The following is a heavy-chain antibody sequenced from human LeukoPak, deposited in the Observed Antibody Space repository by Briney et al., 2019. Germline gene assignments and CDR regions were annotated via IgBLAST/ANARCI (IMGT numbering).Heavy chain of an antibody. Sequence: PGGSLRLSCSASGFTFTGYAMHWVRQPPGKGLEHVSGINGDGGRDYYVDSVMDKFTIVRDKSKNTLYLAMGILRAELTAVYYCVNDVDCWSSGSYLGYFDYWGQGVLVTVSS. CDR1: GFTFTGYA. J-gene: IGHJ4*02. D-gene: IGHD3-10*01. CDR3: VNDVDCWSSGSYLGYFDY. CDR2: INGDGGRD. V-gene: IGHV3-64D*06.